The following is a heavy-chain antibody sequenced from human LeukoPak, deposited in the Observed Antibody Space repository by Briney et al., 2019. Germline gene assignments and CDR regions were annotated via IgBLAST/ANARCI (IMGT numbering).Heavy chain of an antibody. Sequence: SETLSLTCTVSGGSISTYYWTWIRQPPGKGLEWIGYIYYTGTTNYNPSLKSRVTISVDTSKNQFSLKLSSVTAADTAVYYCTRTGSWYYYFDYWGQGALVTVSS. J-gene: IGHJ4*02. CDR1: GGSISTYY. D-gene: IGHD6-13*01. CDR2: IYYTGTT. V-gene: IGHV4-59*01. CDR3: TRTGSWYYYFDY.